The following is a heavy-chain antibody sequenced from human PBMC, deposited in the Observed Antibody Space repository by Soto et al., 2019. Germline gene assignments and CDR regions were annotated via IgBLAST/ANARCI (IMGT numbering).Heavy chain of an antibody. D-gene: IGHD2-21*02. V-gene: IGHV3-74*01. CDR3: ARESGDWPLNWFDP. CDR2: ITSDGKSK. CDR1: GFNFSNHW. J-gene: IGHJ5*02. Sequence: VHLVESGGGLVQPGGSLRLSCAASGFNFSNHWMHWVRQRPGEGLVWVSRITSDGKSKAYAESVKGRFAISRDNAKNTLYLQMNGLTAEDTAVYYCARESGDWPLNWFDPWGQGTLATVSS.